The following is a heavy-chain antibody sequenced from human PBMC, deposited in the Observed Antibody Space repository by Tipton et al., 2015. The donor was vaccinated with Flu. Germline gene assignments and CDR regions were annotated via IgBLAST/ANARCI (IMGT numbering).Heavy chain of an antibody. D-gene: IGHD3-22*01. J-gene: IGHJ4*02. CDR1: GRSFSGYY. Sequence: TLSLTCAVYGRSFSGYYWSWIRQPPGKGLEWIGEINHSGSTNYNPSLKSRVTISVDTSKNQFSLKLSSVTAADTAVYYCARGRHYYDSSGYYDPHFDYWGQGTLVTVSS. V-gene: IGHV4-34*01. CDR3: ARGRHYYDSSGYYDPHFDY. CDR2: INHSGST.